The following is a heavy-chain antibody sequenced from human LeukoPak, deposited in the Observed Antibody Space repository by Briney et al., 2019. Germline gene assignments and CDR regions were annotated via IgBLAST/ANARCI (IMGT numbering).Heavy chain of an antibody. Sequence: PGGSLRLSCAASGFTFSSYSMNWVRQAPGKGLEWVSSISSSSSYIYYADSVKGRFTISRDNAKNSLYLQMNSLRAEDTAVYYCARIGYYYDSGSAEYFQHWGQGTLVTVSS. J-gene: IGHJ1*01. V-gene: IGHV3-21*01. CDR1: GFTFSSYS. D-gene: IGHD3-22*01. CDR3: ARIGYYYDSGSAEYFQH. CDR2: ISSSSSYI.